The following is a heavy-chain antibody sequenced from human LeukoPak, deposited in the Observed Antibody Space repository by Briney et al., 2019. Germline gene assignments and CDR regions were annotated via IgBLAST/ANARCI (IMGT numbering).Heavy chain of an antibody. Sequence: AGGSLRLSCAASGFTVSSNYMSWVRQAPGKGLEWVSVIYSGGSTYYADSVKGRFTISGDNSKNTLYLQMNSLRAEDTAVYYCARTVRRYSYGYYFDYWGQGTLVTVSS. CDR1: GFTVSSNY. CDR3: ARTVRRYSYGYYFDY. CDR2: IYSGGST. J-gene: IGHJ4*02. D-gene: IGHD5-18*01. V-gene: IGHV3-53*01.